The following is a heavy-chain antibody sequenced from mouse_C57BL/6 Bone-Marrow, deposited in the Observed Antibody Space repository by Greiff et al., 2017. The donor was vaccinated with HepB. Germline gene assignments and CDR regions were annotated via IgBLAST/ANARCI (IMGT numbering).Heavy chain of an antibody. Sequence: QVQLQQSGAELAKPGASVKLSCKASGYTFTSYWMHWVKQRPGQGLEWIGYINPSSGYTKYNQKFKDKATLTADKSSSTAYMQLSSLTYEDSAVYYCARTTERDYYAMDYWGQGTSVTVSS. CDR1: GYTFTSYW. CDR3: ARTTERDYYAMDY. J-gene: IGHJ4*01. D-gene: IGHD1-1*01. V-gene: IGHV1-7*01. CDR2: INPSSGYT.